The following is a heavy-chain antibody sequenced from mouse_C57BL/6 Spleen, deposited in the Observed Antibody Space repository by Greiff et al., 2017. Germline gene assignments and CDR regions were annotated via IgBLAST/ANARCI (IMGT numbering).Heavy chain of an antibody. Sequence: EVQLQQSVAELVRPGASVKLSCTASGFNIKNTYMHWVKQRPEQGLEWIGRIDPANGNTKYAPKFQGKATITADTSSNTAYLQLSSLPSEYTAIYYCATPAYYSNYEAMDYWGQGTSVTVSS. CDR1: GFNIKNTY. V-gene: IGHV14-3*01. J-gene: IGHJ4*01. D-gene: IGHD2-5*01. CDR2: IDPANGNT. CDR3: ATPAYYSNYEAMDY.